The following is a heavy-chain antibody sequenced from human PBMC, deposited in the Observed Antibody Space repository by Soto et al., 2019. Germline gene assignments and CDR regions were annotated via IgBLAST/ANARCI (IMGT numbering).Heavy chain of an antibody. CDR3: AKVVGYYGSATYYNDYFDY. CDR1: GFTFSSYA. V-gene: IGHV3-23*01. J-gene: IGHJ4*02. CDR2: ISASGGST. Sequence: GGSLRLSCAASGFTFSSYAMSWVRQAPGKGLEWVSAISASGGSTYYADSVKGRFTISRDNSKNTLYLQMNSLRADDTAVYYCAKVVGYYGSATYYNDYFDYWGQGTLVTVSS. D-gene: IGHD3-10*01.